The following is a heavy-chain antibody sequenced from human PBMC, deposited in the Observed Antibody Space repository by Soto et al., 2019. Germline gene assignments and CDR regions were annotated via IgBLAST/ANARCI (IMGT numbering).Heavy chain of an antibody. J-gene: IGHJ5*01. Sequence: GGSLRLSCAASGFTFSSYAMSWVRQALGKGLEWGSAISGSGGSTYYADSVKGRFTISRDNCKNTLYLQLNSLRAEDTSVYYCSKEMPAPGEVFAPWGQGPLVTVSS. CDR2: ISGSGGST. V-gene: IGHV3-23*01. CDR1: GFTFSSYA. D-gene: IGHD3-10*02. CDR3: SKEMPAPGEVFAP.